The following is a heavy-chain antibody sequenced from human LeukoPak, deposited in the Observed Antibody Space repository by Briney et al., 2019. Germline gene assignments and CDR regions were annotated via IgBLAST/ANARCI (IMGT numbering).Heavy chain of an antibody. CDR1: GYTFTGCY. D-gene: IGHD2-2*01. CDR2: INHDSGGT. CDR3: ARASVVPAAMNAHNWFDP. Sequence: ASVKVSCKASGYTFTGCYMHWVRQAPGQGLEWMGCINHDSGGTNYALKFQGRVTMTRDTSISTAYMELSRLRSDDTAVYYCARASVVPAAMNAHNWFDPWGQGTLVTVSS. J-gene: IGHJ5*02. V-gene: IGHV1-2*02.